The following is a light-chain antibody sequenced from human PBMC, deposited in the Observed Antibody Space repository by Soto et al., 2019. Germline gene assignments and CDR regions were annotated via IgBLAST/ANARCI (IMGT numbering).Light chain of an antibody. Sequence: ALTQPASVSGSPGQSITISCTGTSSDVGTYDYVSWYQQHPGKAPKLIIYEVTNRPSGVSNRFAGSKSANTAYLTISGLQAEDEADYYCSSYTSSSTLYVFGTGTKVTVL. CDR1: SSDVGTYDY. CDR2: EVT. V-gene: IGLV2-14*01. J-gene: IGLJ1*01. CDR3: SSYTSSSTLYV.